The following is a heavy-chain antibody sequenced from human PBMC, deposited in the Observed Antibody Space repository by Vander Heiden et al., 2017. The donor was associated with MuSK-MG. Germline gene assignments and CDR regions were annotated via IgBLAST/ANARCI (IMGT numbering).Heavy chain of an antibody. Sequence: QVQLQQWGAGLLKPSETLSLTCAVYGGSFSGYYWSWIRQPPGKGLEWIGEINHSGSTNDNSALKSRVTISVDTSKSQFSLKMRSVTAADTAVYYSVGHDDCDNDTSDYWGQGTMVTVSS. CDR2: INHSGST. J-gene: IGHJ4*02. V-gene: IGHV4-34*01. D-gene: IGHD4-17*01. CDR1: GGSFSGYY. CDR3: VGHDDCDNDTSDY.